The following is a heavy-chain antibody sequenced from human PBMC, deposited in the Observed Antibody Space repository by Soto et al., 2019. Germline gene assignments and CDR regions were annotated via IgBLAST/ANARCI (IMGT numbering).Heavy chain of an antibody. Sequence: EASVKVSCKASGYTFTTYGISWVRQAPGQGLEWMGWISSYNGNTNYAQRVQGRVTMTTDTSTSTTYMELRSLRSDDTAVYYCARGPRYCSSSICFAGVTWFDPWGQGTLVTVSS. CDR2: ISSYNGNT. CDR1: GYTFTTYG. J-gene: IGHJ5*02. D-gene: IGHD2-2*01. V-gene: IGHV1-18*04. CDR3: ARGPRYCSSSICFAGVTWFDP.